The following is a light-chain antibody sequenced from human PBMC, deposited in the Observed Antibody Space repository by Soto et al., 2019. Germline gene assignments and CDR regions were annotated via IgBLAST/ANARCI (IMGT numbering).Light chain of an antibody. V-gene: IGKV1-5*01. CDR3: QQYNSYSGT. CDR1: QSISSW. CDR2: DAS. J-gene: IGKJ1*01. Sequence: DIQMTQSPSTLSASVGDRVTITCRASQSISSWLAWYQQKPGKAPKLLICDASSLESGVPSRFSGSGSGTEFTLTISSLQPGDFATYYCQQYNSYSGTFGQGTKVDIK.